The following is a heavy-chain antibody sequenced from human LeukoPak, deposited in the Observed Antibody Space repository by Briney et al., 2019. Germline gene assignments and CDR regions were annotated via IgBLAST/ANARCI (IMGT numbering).Heavy chain of an antibody. CDR3: GRAFPPLRTSSAGDL. V-gene: IGHV3-21*01. CDR2: ISYLSSHV. Sequence: GGSLRLSCSASGFTFSDYDMNWVRRAPGKGLEWVSSISYLSSHVYYGDSVKGRFSISRDNAKNSLYLQMNSLGAEDTAIYYCGRAFPPLRTSSAGDLWGQGILVTVSS. D-gene: IGHD3-16*01. J-gene: IGHJ4*02. CDR1: GFTFSDYD.